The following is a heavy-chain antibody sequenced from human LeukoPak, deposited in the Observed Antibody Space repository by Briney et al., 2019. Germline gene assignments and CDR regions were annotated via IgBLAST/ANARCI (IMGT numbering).Heavy chain of an antibody. D-gene: IGHD3-3*01. V-gene: IGHV1-2*02. CDR2: INPNSGGT. Sequence: ASVKVSCKASGYTFTGYYMHWVRQAPGQGLEWMGWINPNSGGTNYAQKFQGRVTMIRDTSISTAYMELSRLRSDDTAVYYCARAWIFGVNWFDPWGQGTLVTVSS. J-gene: IGHJ5*02. CDR1: GYTFTGYY. CDR3: ARAWIFGVNWFDP.